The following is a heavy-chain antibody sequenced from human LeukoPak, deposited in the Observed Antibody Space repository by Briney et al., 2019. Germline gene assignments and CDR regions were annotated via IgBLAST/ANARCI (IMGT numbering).Heavy chain of an antibody. CDR2: IIPILGIA. J-gene: IGHJ4*02. Sequence: ASVKVSCKASGGTFSSYAISWVRQAPGQGLEWMGRIIPILGIANYAQKFQGRVTITADKSTSTAYMELSSLRSEDTAVYYCARDRPPLGWYPLPFDYWGQGTLVTVSS. CDR1: GGTFSSYA. D-gene: IGHD6-19*01. CDR3: ARDRPPLGWYPLPFDY. V-gene: IGHV1-69*04.